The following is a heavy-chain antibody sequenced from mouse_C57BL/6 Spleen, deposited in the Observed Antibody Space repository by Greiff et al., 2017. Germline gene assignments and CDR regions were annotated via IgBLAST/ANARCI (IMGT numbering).Heavy chain of an antibody. CDR1: GYAFSSSW. CDR3: ARRGNYYGSSVFDY. CDR2: IYPGDGDT. Sequence: VKLQESGPELVKPGASVKISCKASGYAFSSSWMNWVKQRPGKGLEWIGRIYPGDGDTNYNGKFKGKATLTADKSSSTAYMQLSSLTSEDSAVYFCARRGNYYGSSVFDYWGQGTTLTVSS. V-gene: IGHV1-82*01. D-gene: IGHD1-1*01. J-gene: IGHJ2*01.